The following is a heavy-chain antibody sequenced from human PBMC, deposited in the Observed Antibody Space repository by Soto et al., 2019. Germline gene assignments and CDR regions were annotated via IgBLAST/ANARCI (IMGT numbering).Heavy chain of an antibody. CDR1: GLTFSSYW. CDR2: IDSDGNRI. D-gene: IGHD6-13*01. J-gene: IGHJ4*02. V-gene: IGHV3-74*01. CDR3: ATDLSAGY. Sequence: EVPMVEFGGGLAQPGGSLRLSCTASGLTFSSYWLHWVRQTPGKGLEWVSRIDSDGNRIDYADSVKGRFTVSRDNAKNTLYLQMNSLRAEDTAVYYCATDLSAGYWGQGTLVTVSS.